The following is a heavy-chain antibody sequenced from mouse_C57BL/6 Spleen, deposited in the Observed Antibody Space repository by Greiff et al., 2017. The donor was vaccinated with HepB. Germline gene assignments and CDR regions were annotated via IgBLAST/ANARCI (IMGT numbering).Heavy chain of an antibody. V-gene: IGHV3-6*01. CDR3: ASTYYSNFWFAY. CDR1: GYSITSGYY. J-gene: IGHJ3*01. D-gene: IGHD2-5*01. Sequence: EVKLMESGPGLVKPSQSLSLTCSVTGYSITSGYYWNWIRQFPGNKLEWMGYISYDGSNNYNPSLKNRISITRDTSKNQFFLKLNSVTTEDTATDYCASTYYSNFWFAYWGQGTLVTVSA. CDR2: ISYDGSN.